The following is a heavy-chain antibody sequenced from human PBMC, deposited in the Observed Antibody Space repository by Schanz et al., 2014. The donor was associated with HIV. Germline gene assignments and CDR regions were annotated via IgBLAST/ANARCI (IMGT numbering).Heavy chain of an antibody. J-gene: IGHJ6*02. D-gene: IGHD1-1*01. Sequence: EVQLLESGGGLVEPGESLRLSCAVSGFTFSSHAMTWVRQAPGKGLEWVSGISGNGGSTYHADSVKGRFTISRDNSKNTLYLQMNSLRAEDTAVYYCTKEVPPDVWGQGTTVTVSS. V-gene: IGHV3-23*01. CDR3: TKEVPPDV. CDR2: ISGNGGST. CDR1: GFTFSSHA.